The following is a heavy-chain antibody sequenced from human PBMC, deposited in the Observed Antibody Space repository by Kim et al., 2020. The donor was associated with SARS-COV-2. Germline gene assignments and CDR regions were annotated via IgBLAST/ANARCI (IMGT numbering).Heavy chain of an antibody. CDR3: ARVLDYDYVWGSYRSDY. CDR2: INPNSGGT. Sequence: ASVKVSCKASGYTFTGYYMHWVRQAPGQGLEWMGWINPNSGGTNYAQKFQGRVTMTRDTSISTAYMELSRLRSDDTAVYYCARVLDYDYVWGSYRSDYWGQGTLVTVSS. D-gene: IGHD3-16*02. J-gene: IGHJ4*02. CDR1: GYTFTGYY. V-gene: IGHV1-2*02.